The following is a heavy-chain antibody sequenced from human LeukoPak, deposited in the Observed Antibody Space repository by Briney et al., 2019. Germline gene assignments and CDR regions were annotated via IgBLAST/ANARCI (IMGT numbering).Heavy chain of an antibody. Sequence: GGSLRLSCAASGFTFSSYAMSWVRQAPGKGLEWVSSISDSGGSTYYADSVKGRFTISRDNSKNTLYLQMNSLRAKDTAVYYCAKDGYCSGGSCYLWYFDYWGQGTLVTVSS. J-gene: IGHJ4*02. D-gene: IGHD2-15*01. V-gene: IGHV3-23*01. CDR1: GFTFSSYA. CDR3: AKDGYCSGGSCYLWYFDY. CDR2: ISDSGGST.